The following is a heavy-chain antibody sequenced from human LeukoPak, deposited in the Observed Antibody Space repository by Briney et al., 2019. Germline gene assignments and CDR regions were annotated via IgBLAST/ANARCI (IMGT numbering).Heavy chain of an antibody. CDR3: ATGRAFDY. CDR2: INHSGST. V-gene: IGHV4-34*01. J-gene: IGHJ4*02. CDR1: GGSFSGYY. Sequence: KTSETLSLTCAVYGGSFSGYYWSWIRQPPGKGLEWIGEINHSGSTNYNPSLKSRVTISVDTSKNQFSLKLSSVTAADTAVYYCATGRAFDYWGQGTLVTVSS.